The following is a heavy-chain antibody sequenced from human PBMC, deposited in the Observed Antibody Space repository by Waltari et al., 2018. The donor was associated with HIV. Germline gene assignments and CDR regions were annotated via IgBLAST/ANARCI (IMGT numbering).Heavy chain of an antibody. V-gene: IGHV4-34*01. CDR2: INHSGST. CDR3: ASRRDRYSSGRARYFDL. CDR1: GGSFSGHY. Sequence: QVQLQQWGAGLLKPSETLSLTCAVYGGSFSGHYWSWIRQPPEQGLEWIGEINHSGSTNYNPSLKSRVTISVDTSKNQFSLKLSSVTAADTAVYYCASRRDRYSSGRARYFDLWGRGTLVTVSS. J-gene: IGHJ2*01. D-gene: IGHD6-19*01.